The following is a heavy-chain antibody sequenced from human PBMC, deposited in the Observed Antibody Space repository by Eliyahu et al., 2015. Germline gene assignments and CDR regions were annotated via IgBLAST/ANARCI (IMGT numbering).Heavy chain of an antibody. D-gene: IGHD3-10*01. CDR3: TRRGEL. CDR2: IRSRVNNYAT. Sequence: EVQLVESGGGLVQPGGSLKVSCVASGFTFSDSAMHWVRQASGKGLEWVGRIRSRVNNYATAFTASVKGRFSISRDDSKNTVYLQMNSLKTEDTAVYYCTRRGELWGQGTLVTVSS. V-gene: IGHV3-73*02. CDR1: GFTFSDSA. J-gene: IGHJ4*02.